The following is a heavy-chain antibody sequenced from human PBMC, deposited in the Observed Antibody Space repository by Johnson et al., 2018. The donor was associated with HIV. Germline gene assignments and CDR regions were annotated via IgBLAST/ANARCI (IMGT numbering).Heavy chain of an antibody. V-gene: IGHV3-30*01. CDR2: ISYDGSNK. CDR1: GFTFSDYS. CDR3: ARDGRDLVTRGSFDV. J-gene: IGHJ3*01. Sequence: QMLLVESGGGVVQPGRSQRLSCAASGFTFSDYSMHWVRQAPGKGLEWVAVISYDGSNKYYADSVKGRFTISRDNSKNTLYLQMNSLRAEDTAVYYCARDGRDLVTRGSFDVWGQGTMVTVSS. D-gene: IGHD5-18*01.